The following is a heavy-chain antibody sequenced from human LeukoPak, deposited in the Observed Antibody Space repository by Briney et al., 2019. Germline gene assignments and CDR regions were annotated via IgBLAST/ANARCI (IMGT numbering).Heavy chain of an antibody. CDR2: ICGSTGSA. J-gene: IGHJ5*02. V-gene: IGHV3-23*01. Sequence: GGSLRLSCAASGFTFSRYAMTWVRQALGKGLQWVSAICGSTGSAYYADSVKGRFTISRDNSRNTLFLQMNSLRVEDTAVYYCAKDLGDYCDSSGYSTWGQGTLVTVSS. CDR3: AKDLGDYCDSSGYST. D-gene: IGHD3-22*01. CDR1: GFTFSRYA.